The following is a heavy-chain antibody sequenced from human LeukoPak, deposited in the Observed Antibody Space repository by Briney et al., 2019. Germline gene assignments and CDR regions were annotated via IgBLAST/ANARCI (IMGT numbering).Heavy chain of an antibody. CDR3: ARRGCYGGNCYPCDY. CDR1: GFTFSSNA. CDR2: ISLRGADT. Sequence: GGSLRLSCSASGFTFSSNAMSWVRQAPGKGLEWVSSISLRGADTNYADSVKGRFTISRDDSKNALYPQMSSLRAEDTAIYFCARRGCYGGNCYPCDYWGQGTLVTVSS. D-gene: IGHD2-21*02. J-gene: IGHJ4*02. V-gene: IGHV3-23*01.